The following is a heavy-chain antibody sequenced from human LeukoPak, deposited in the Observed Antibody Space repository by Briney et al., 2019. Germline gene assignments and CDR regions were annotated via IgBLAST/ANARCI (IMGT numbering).Heavy chain of an antibody. CDR1: GFNFSIYG. V-gene: IGHV3-33*06. CDR2: IWYDGTNA. D-gene: IGHD2-15*01. CDR3: AKDVVAGSPGD. Sequence: GTSVRLFCGASGFNFSIYGMHWVRQAPGKGLEWVAIIWYDGTNAYYADSVKARFTILRDNSKSTLYLQMNSLRAEDTAVYYCAKDVVAGSPGDWGQGTLVTVSS. J-gene: IGHJ4*02.